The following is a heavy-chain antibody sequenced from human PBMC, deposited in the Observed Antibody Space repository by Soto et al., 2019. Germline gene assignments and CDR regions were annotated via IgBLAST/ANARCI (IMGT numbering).Heavy chain of an antibody. J-gene: IGHJ6*02. CDR2: ISHSGAT. CDR3: ARQKNSWFYGMDV. D-gene: IGHD3-10*01. CDR1: GGSSSAYY. V-gene: IGHV4-34*02. Sequence: QVQIEQWGAGLLKPSETLSLTCAVYGGSSSAYYWSWIRQPPEKGLECIGQISHSGATDYNPSHKSRVSISVVTSKNQFSLILTSVTAADTAVYYCARQKNSWFYGMDVWGQGTTVTVSS.